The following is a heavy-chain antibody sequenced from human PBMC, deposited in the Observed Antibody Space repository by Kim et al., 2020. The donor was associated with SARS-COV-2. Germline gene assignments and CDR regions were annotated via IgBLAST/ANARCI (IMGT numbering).Heavy chain of an antibody. D-gene: IGHD3-10*01. V-gene: IGHV4-34*01. Sequence: TPSLKKRVTISVATSKTQFSLQLSSVTAADTAVYYCARGPTSRRGWFDPWGQGTLVTVSS. CDR3: ARGPTSRRGWFDP. J-gene: IGHJ5*02.